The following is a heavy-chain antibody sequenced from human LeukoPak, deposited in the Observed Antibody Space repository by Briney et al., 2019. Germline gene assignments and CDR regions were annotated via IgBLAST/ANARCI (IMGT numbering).Heavy chain of an antibody. CDR2: ISYDGSNK. V-gene: IGHV3-30-3*02. D-gene: IGHD2-15*01. CDR3: AKQLGYCSDGSCYFPY. CDR1: GFTFSSYA. J-gene: IGHJ4*02. Sequence: PGGSLRLSCAASGFTFSSYAMHWVRQAPGKGLEWVAVISYDGSNKYCADSVKGRFTISRDNSKNTLCLQMNSLRAEDTAVYYCAKQLGYCSDGSCYFPYWGQGTLVTVSS.